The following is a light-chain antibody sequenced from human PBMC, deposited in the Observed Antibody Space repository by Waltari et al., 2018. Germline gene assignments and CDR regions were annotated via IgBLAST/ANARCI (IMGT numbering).Light chain of an antibody. CDR3: QVWDSASDHPAVV. CDR2: YDS. CDR1: HIGSKS. V-gene: IGLV3-21*04. J-gene: IGLJ2*01. Sequence: SVLSQPPSASVAPGNTARLTSGSKHIGSKSVHWYRQKPAQAPALVIRYDSDRPAGIPERFSGSKSGNTATLTISRVEGGDEADYYCQVWDSASDHPAVVFGGGTKVTVL.